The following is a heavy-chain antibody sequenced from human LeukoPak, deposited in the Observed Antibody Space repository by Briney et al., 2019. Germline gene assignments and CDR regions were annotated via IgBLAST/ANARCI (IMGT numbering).Heavy chain of an antibody. Sequence: GSLRLSCAASGFTFSSYSMNWVRQPPGKGLEWIGSIYYSGSTYYNPSLKSRVTISVDTSKNQFSLKLRSVTAADTAVYYCARLPTYYDSGSYYLYYFDYWGQGTLVTVSS. CDR3: ARLPTYYDSGSYYLYYFDY. V-gene: IGHV4-39*01. CDR1: GFTFSSYSMN. D-gene: IGHD3-10*01. CDR2: IYYSGST. J-gene: IGHJ4*02.